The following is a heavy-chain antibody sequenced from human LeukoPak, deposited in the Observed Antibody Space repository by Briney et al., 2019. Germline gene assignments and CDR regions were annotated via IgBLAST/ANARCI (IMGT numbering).Heavy chain of an antibody. CDR2: IYYSGST. CDR3: ARADSSSWYGVYYYYYGMDV. Sequence: SETLSLTCTVSGGSISGSDYYWSWIRQHPGKGLEWIGYIYYSGSTHYNPSLKSRVTISVDTSKNQFSLKLSSVTAADTAVYYCARADSSSWYGVYYYYYGMDVWGQGTTVTVSS. D-gene: IGHD6-13*01. J-gene: IGHJ6*02. V-gene: IGHV4-31*03. CDR1: GGSISGSDYY.